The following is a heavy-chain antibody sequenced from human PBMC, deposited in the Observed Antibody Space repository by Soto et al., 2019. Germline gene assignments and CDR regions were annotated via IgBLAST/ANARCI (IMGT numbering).Heavy chain of an antibody. V-gene: IGHV4-59*08. CDR2: IYYSGST. Sequence: SETLSLTCTVSGGTISSYYWSWIRQPPGKGLEWIGYIYYSGSTNYNPSLKSRVTISVDTSKNQFSLRLSSVTAADTAVCYCARHNLGYYDFWSGYYRYYYYYMDVWGKGTTVTVSS. CDR1: GGTISSYY. CDR3: ARHNLGYYDFWSGYYRYYYYYMDV. D-gene: IGHD3-3*01. J-gene: IGHJ6*03.